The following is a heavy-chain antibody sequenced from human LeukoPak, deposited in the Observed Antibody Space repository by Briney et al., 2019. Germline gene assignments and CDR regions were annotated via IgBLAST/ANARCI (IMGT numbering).Heavy chain of an antibody. V-gene: IGHV3-23*01. Sequence: GGSLRLSCAASGFTFSSYVMNWVRQAPGKGLEWVSAISGSGGSTHYADSVKGRFTISRDNSKNTLYLQLNSLRAEDTAVYYCAKGGYCSGGSCYDDPLSAEYFQHWGQGTLVTVSS. CDR1: GFTFSSYV. CDR2: ISGSGGST. D-gene: IGHD2-15*01. J-gene: IGHJ1*01. CDR3: AKGGYCSGGSCYDDPLSAEYFQH.